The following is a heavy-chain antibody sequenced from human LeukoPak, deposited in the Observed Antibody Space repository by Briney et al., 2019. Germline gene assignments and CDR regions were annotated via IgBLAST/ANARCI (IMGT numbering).Heavy chain of an antibody. V-gene: IGHV3-7*01. Sequence: GGSLRLSCEALGFIFSTYWVRCLRQAPGKGLECVANIKQDGRKTHYADSVTGRFTISRDNSKNVGYLHMARLRVEDTAVYYCVRAPFHFDHWGTGILVTVSS. CDR2: IKQDGRKT. CDR3: VRAPFHFDH. D-gene: IGHD2/OR15-2a*01. J-gene: IGHJ4*02. CDR1: GFIFSTYW.